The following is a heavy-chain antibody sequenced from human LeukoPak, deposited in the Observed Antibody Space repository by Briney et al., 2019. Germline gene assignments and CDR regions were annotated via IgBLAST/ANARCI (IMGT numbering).Heavy chain of an antibody. Sequence: APVKVSCKASGGTFSSYAISWVRQAPGQGLEWMGGIIPIFGTANYAQKFQGRVTITADESTSTAYMELSSLRSEDTAVYYCARGYYDSSGYFDFDYWGQGTLVTVSS. CDR2: IIPIFGTA. V-gene: IGHV1-69*13. CDR1: GGTFSSYA. D-gene: IGHD3-22*01. J-gene: IGHJ4*02. CDR3: ARGYYDSSGYFDFDY.